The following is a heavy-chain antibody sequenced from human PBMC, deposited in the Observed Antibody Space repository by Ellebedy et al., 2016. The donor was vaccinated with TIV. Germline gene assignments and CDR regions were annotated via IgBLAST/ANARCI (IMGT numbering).Heavy chain of an antibody. V-gene: IGHV1-18*01. CDR1: TYTFTGYL. Sequence: ASVKVSXXSPTYTFTGYLIHWVRQAPGQGLEWMGWISAYNGNTNFAQKFQGRVTMTTDTSTNTVYMELESLRSDDTAVYYCARGGIYPQNWFDPWGQGTLVTVSS. J-gene: IGHJ5*02. D-gene: IGHD1-1*01. CDR3: ARGGIYPQNWFDP. CDR2: ISAYNGNT.